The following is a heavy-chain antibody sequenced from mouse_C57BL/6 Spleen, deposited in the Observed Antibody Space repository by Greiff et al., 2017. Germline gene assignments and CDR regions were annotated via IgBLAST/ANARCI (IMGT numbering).Heavy chain of an antibody. CDR3: ARHRGNSYAMDY. J-gene: IGHJ4*01. CDR1: GFSLTSYG. D-gene: IGHD2-1*01. CDR2: IWSDGST. Sequence: VQLQQSGPGLVAPSQSLSITCTVSGFSLTSYGVHWVRQPPGKGLEWLVVIWSDGSTTYNTALKSRQSTSKDNSKSQVFLKMNSLQTDDTAMYYCARHRGNSYAMDYWGQGTSVTVSS. V-gene: IGHV2-6-1*01.